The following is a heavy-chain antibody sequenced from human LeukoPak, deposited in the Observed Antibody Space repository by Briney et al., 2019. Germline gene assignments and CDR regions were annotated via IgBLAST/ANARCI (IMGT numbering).Heavy chain of an antibody. Sequence: SETLSLTCAVSGGSISSSNWWSWVRQPPGKGLEWIGEIYHSGSTNYHPSLKSRVTISVDKSKNQFSLKLSSVPAADTAVYYCARETISTGYQLPADWRQPTLVTLPS. CDR3: ARETISTGYQLPAD. D-gene: IGHD3-9*01. V-gene: IGHV4-4*02. CDR1: GGSISSSNW. J-gene: IGHJ4*02. CDR2: IYHSGST.